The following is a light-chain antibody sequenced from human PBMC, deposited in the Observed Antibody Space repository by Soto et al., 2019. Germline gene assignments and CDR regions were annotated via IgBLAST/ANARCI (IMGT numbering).Light chain of an antibody. J-gene: IGKJ1*01. Sequence: EIVMTQSPATLSVSPGERATLSCRASQSVSSNLAWYQQKPGQAPRLLIYGASTRATGIPARFSGSGSGTEFTLTISSLQSEDFLVYYCQQYNNWWTFGQGTKVEIK. CDR1: QSVSSN. CDR3: QQYNNWWT. CDR2: GAS. V-gene: IGKV3-15*01.